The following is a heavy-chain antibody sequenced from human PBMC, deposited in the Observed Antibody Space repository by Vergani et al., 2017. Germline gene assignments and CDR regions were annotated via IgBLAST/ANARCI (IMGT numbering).Heavy chain of an antibody. V-gene: IGHV3-30*18. CDR1: GFALNRHA. CDR2: ISFDGTNE. J-gene: IGHJ4*02. Sequence: QVQLVESGGGVVQPGTSPRLSCVVSGFALNRHAMYWVRQAPGKGLEWVVGISFDGTNEYYPDLVKGRFTISRDNSKNTLYLQMNSLRAEDTAVYDCAKDPDIVVVPAATPFDYWGQGTLVTVSS. CDR3: AKDPDIVVVPAATPFDY. D-gene: IGHD2-2*01.